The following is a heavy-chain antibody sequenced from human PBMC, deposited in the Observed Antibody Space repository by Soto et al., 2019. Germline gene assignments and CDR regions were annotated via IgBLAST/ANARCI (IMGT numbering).Heavy chain of an antibody. J-gene: IGHJ6*02. V-gene: IGHV3-33*01. D-gene: IGHD1-1*01. CDR1: GFIFSNFG. CDR2: IWYDGSNE. CDR3: ARDPRTPRASAMDV. Sequence: GGSLRLSCAASGFIFSNFGMHWVRQAPGKGLEWVAGIWYDGSNEVSADSVKARFTIYRDNSKNTLYLQMTSLRAEDTAVYYCARDPRTPRASAMDVWGQGTTVTVSS.